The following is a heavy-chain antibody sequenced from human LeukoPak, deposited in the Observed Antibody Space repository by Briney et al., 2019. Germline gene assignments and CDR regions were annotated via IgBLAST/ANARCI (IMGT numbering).Heavy chain of an antibody. CDR3: ARLAQFDY. CDR2: ISYDGSNK. Sequence: PGPSLRLSCAASGFTFSSYGMHWVRQAPGKGLEWVAVISYDGSNKYYADSVKGRFTISRDNSKNTLYLQMNSLRAEDTAVYYCARLAQFDYWGQGTLVTVSS. CDR1: GFTFSSYG. J-gene: IGHJ4*02. V-gene: IGHV3-30*03.